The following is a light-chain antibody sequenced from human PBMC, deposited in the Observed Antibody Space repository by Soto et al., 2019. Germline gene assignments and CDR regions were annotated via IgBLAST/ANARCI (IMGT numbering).Light chain of an antibody. CDR2: GAS. J-gene: IGKJ1*01. V-gene: IGKV3-20*01. Sequence: EIGLTQSPGTLSLSPGERATLSCRASQSVRNNYLAWYQQRPGQAPRLLIHGASSRATGIPDRFSGSGSGTDFTLTISRLEPEDFEVYYCQQYGTSPRTLGQGTKVDIK. CDR1: QSVRNNY. CDR3: QQYGTSPRT.